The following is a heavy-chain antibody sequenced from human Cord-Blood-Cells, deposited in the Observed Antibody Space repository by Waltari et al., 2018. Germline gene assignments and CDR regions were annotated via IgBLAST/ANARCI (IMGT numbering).Heavy chain of an antibody. CDR1: GYTFTSYD. CDR2: MNPNSGNP. J-gene: IGHJ4*02. Sequence: QVQLVQSGAEVKKPGASVKVSCKASGYTFTSYDINWVRQATGQGLEWMGWMNPNSGNPGYAQKCQGRFTMTRNTSIRTAYMELSSLRSEDTAVYYCATLYSSGPYYFDYWGQGTLVTVSS. V-gene: IGHV1-8*01. CDR3: ATLYSSGPYYFDY. D-gene: IGHD6-19*01.